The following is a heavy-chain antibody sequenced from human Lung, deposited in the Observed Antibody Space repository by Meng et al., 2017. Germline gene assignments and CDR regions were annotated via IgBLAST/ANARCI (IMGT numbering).Heavy chain of an antibody. CDR3: TKNDFYCLGY. Sequence: GQLQESGPGLGQPSGTLSLTCAVSGGSISSDNWWSWVRQPPGKGLEWIGEIYHSGSTNYNPSLKSRITISVDKPKNQFSLTLSSVTAADTAVYYCTKNDFYCLGYWGQGTLVTVSS. CDR1: GGSISSDNW. D-gene: IGHD2-21*01. V-gene: IGHV4-4*02. J-gene: IGHJ4*02. CDR2: IYHSGST.